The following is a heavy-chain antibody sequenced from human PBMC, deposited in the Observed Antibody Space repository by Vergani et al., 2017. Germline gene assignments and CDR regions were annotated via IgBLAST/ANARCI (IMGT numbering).Heavy chain of an antibody. Sequence: EVQLLESGGGLVQPGGSLRLSCAASGFTFSSYAMSWVRQAPGKGLEWVSAISGSGGSTYSAASVKGRFTISRDNSKNTLYLQMNSLGAEDAAVYYCAKAPSAYSYGRIDYWGQGGLVTVSS. J-gene: IGHJ4*02. D-gene: IGHD5-18*01. CDR3: AKAPSAYSYGRIDY. CDR2: ISGSGGST. V-gene: IGHV3-23*01. CDR1: GFTFSSYA.